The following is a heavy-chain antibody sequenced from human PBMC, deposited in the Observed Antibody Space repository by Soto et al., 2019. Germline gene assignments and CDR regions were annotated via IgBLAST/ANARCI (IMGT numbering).Heavy chain of an antibody. CDR3: ARDFGSGWYGPNWFDP. CDR1: GGSISSGGYY. CDR2: IYYSGST. D-gene: IGHD6-19*01. Sequence: SETLSLTCTVSGGSISSGGYYWSWIRQHPGKGLEWIGYIYYSGSTYYNPSLKSRVTISVDTSKNQFSLKLSSVTAADTAVYYCARDFGSGWYGPNWFDPWGQGTLVTVS. V-gene: IGHV4-31*03. J-gene: IGHJ5*02.